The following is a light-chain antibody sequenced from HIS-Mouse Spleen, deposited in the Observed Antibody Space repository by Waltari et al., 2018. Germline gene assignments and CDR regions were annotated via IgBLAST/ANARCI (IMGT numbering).Light chain of an antibody. V-gene: IGLV2-14*01. CDR2: EVS. J-gene: IGLJ2*01. Sequence: HSSLTHPSSFSFSPLHSITIPFTLTIIYVGGYNYFSWYQQHPGKAPKLMIYEVSNRPSGVSNRFSGSKSGNTASLTISGLQAEDEADYYCSSYTSSSTVVFGGGTKLTVL. CDR3: SSYTSSSTVV. CDR1: IIYVGGYNY.